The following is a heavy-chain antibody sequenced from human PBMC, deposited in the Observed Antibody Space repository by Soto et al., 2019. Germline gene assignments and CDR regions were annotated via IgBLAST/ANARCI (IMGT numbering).Heavy chain of an antibody. J-gene: IGHJ6*02. V-gene: IGHV1-18*01. CDR1: GYTFTSYG. Sequence: GASVKVSCKASGYTFTSYGISWVRQAPGQGLEWMGWISAYSGNTNYAQKLQGRVTMTTDTSTSTAYMELRSLRSDDTAVYYCARDRPSSSWYSSSSYYYYGMDVWGQGTTVTVSS. CDR2: ISAYSGNT. D-gene: IGHD6-6*01. CDR3: ARDRPSSSWYSSSSYYYYGMDV.